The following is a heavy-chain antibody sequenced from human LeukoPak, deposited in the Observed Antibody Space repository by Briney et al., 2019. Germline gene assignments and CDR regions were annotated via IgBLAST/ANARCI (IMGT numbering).Heavy chain of an antibody. Sequence: PGGSLRLSCAVSGFTVSGNYMSWVRQAPGKGLEWGSVMYSSGSTDYADSVKGRFTISRDNSKNTLYLQMNSLRAEDTAVYYCAREGGPYSSTLRGQWGQGTLVTVSS. J-gene: IGHJ4*02. CDR2: MYSSGST. D-gene: IGHD6-19*01. V-gene: IGHV3-53*01. CDR1: GFTVSGNY. CDR3: AREGGPYSSTLRGQ.